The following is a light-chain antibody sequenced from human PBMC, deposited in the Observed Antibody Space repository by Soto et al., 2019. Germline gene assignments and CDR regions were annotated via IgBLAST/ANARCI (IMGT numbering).Light chain of an antibody. CDR1: SSNIGAGYD. V-gene: IGLV1-40*01. CDR2: GNS. Sequence: QSVLTQPPSVSGAPGQRVTISCTGSSSNIGAGYDVHWYQQLPGTAPKLLIYGNSNRPSGVPDRFSGSKSGTSASLAITGLQAEDVADYYCQSYDSSLSGPYVVFGGGTKLTVL. CDR3: QSYDSSLSGPYVV. J-gene: IGLJ2*01.